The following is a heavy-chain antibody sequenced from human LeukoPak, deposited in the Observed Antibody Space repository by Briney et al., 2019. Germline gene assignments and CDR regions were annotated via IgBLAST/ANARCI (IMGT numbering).Heavy chain of an antibody. Sequence: PSETLSLTCTVSGGSISSYYWSWIRQPPGKGLEWIGNIYDSGSTNYNPSLKSRLTISVDTSKNQFSLKLSSVTAADTAVYYCARHVGPLYSSSSNWFDPWGQGTLVTVSS. CDR2: IYDSGST. CDR1: GGSISSYY. V-gene: IGHV4-59*08. J-gene: IGHJ5*02. D-gene: IGHD6-6*01. CDR3: ARHVGPLYSSSSNWFDP.